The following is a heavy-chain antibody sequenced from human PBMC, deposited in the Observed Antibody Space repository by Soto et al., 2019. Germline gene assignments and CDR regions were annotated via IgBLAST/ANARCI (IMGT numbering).Heavy chain of an antibody. Sequence: SETLSLTCTVSGGSISSSSFYWGWIRQPPAKGLEWIGSIYYSGSTYYSPSLKSRVTISVDTSKNQFSLKLSSVTAADTAVYYCARPGNYGSGSYLYYLDYWGQGTLVTVSS. D-gene: IGHD3-10*01. J-gene: IGHJ4*02. V-gene: IGHV4-39*01. CDR2: IYYSGST. CDR1: GGSISSSSFY. CDR3: ARPGNYGSGSYLYYLDY.